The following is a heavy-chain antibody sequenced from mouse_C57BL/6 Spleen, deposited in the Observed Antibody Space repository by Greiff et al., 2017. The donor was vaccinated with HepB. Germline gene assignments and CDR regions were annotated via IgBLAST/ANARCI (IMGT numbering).Heavy chain of an antibody. J-gene: IGHJ1*03. Sequence: VQLVESGAELVRPGTSVKVSCKASGYAFTNYLIEWVKQRPGQGLEWTGVINPGSGGTNYNEKFKGKATLTADKSSSTAYMQLSSLTSEDSAVYFCARSHYGSSYWYFDVWGTGTTVTVSS. D-gene: IGHD1-1*01. CDR2: INPGSGGT. V-gene: IGHV1-54*01. CDR1: GYAFTNYL. CDR3: ARSHYGSSYWYFDV.